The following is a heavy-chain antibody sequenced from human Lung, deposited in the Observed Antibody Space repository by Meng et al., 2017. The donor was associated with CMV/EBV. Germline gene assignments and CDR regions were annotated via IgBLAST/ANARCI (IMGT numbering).Heavy chain of an antibody. Sequence: LRLSCAISGDSVSSNSAAWNWIRQSPSRGLEWLGRTYYRSKWYNDYAVSMKSRITINPDTSKNQFSLQLNSVTPEDTAVYYCARGHYDSSGYPIDYWGQGXLVTVSS. CDR3: ARGHYDSSGYPIDY. J-gene: IGHJ4*02. CDR2: TYYRSKWYN. D-gene: IGHD3-22*01. CDR1: GDSVSSNSAA. V-gene: IGHV6-1*01.